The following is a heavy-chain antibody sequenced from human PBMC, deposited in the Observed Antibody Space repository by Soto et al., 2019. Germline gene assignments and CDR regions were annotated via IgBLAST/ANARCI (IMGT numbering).Heavy chain of an antibody. D-gene: IGHD2-2*01. CDR1: GFTFSNAW. CDR3: TTDFAVPAADYYYGMDV. V-gene: IGHV3-15*01. CDR2: IKSKTDGGTT. Sequence: NPGGSLRLSCAASGFTFSNAWMSWVRQAPGKGLEWVGRIKSKTDGGTTDYAAPVKGRFTISRDDSKNTLYLQMNSLKTEDTAVYYCTTDFAVPAADYYYGMDVWGQGTTVTVSS. J-gene: IGHJ6*02.